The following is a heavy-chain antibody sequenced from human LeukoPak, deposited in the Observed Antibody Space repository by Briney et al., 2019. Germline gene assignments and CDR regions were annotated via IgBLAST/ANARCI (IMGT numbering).Heavy chain of an antibody. CDR3: ASRNQYCGGDCFWAFDI. V-gene: IGHV3-21*01. CDR1: GLTFSRYS. CDR2: ISSSGSYI. D-gene: IGHD2-21*02. J-gene: IGHJ3*02. Sequence: GGSLRLSCGASGLTFSRYSMNWVRQAPGKGLEWVSSISSSGSYIYYADSVKGRFTISRDNAKNSLYLQMNSLRAEDTAVYYCASRNQYCGGDCFWAFDIWGQGTMVTVSS.